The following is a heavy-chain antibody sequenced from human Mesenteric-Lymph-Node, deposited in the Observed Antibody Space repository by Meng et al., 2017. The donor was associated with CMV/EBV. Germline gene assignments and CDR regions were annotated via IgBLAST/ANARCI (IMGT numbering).Heavy chain of an antibody. Sequence: SETLSLTCTVSGGTINNYYWAWIRQAPGKGLEWIGHVYYSGSTHYNPSLKSRVTISVDTSKNHFTLKLSSVTAADTAVYYCARDSGGGSHYYYYGMDVWGQGTTVTVSS. CDR2: VYYSGST. J-gene: IGHJ6*02. D-gene: IGHD6-25*01. V-gene: IGHV4-59*01. CDR3: ARDSGGGSHYYYYGMDV. CDR1: GGTINNYY.